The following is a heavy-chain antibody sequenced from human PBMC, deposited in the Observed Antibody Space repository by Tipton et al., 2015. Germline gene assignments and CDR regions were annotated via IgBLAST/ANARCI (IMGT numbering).Heavy chain of an antibody. V-gene: IGHV5-51*01. CDR1: GSSFINTW. J-gene: IGHJ3*02. Sequence: VQLVQSGAEVKKPGESLKISCKGSGSSFINTWIAWVRQMPGKGLEWMGIIYPGDSDTRYNPSFQGQVTISADKSISTAYLHWSSLKASYTAMYYCARHVSFYYDTHGSDALDIWAQGTMVTVSS. CDR3: ARHVSFYYDTHGSDALDI. CDR2: IYPGDSDT. D-gene: IGHD3-22*01.